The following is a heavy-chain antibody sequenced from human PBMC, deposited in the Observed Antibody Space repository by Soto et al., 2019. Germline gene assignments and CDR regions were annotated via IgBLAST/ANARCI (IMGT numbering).Heavy chain of an antibody. CDR2: IDSSGGNT. D-gene: IGHD2-2*01. CDR3: ARGVENIVVVLDVFGYYGMDV. CDR1: GFTFSNYA. V-gene: IGHV3-23*01. Sequence: EVQLLESGGGSVQPGGSLRLSCAASGFTFSNYAMSWVRLAPGKGLEWVSGIDSSGGNTDYADSAKGRFTISRDNSRNTLYLQMNSLRAEDTAVYYCARGVENIVVVLDVFGYYGMDVWGQGTTVTVSS. J-gene: IGHJ6*02.